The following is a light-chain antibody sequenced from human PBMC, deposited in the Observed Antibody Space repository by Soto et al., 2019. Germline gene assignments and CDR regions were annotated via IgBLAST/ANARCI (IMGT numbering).Light chain of an antibody. CDR2: SNH. CDR3: AAWDDSLSGRVI. V-gene: IGLV1-44*01. J-gene: IGLJ2*01. CDR1: SSNIGSNS. Sequence: QSVLTQPPSASGTPGQTVTISCSGSSSNIGSNSVNWFQHLPGAVPKLLIFSNHQRPSGVPDRFSGSKSGTSASLAISGLQTEDEADYYCAAWDDSLSGRVIFGGGTKLTVL.